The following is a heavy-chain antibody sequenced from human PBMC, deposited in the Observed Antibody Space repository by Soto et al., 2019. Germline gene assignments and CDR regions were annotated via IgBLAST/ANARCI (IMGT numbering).Heavy chain of an antibody. V-gene: IGHV1-3*01. CDR3: ARTDCSSTSCYNYYYYGMDV. Sequence: QVQLVQSGTEVKKPGASVKVSCKTSGYSFTKYGLHWVRQAPGQRLEWMAWINPGNGDTKYSQKFQGRVTITRDTSATTAYMELSSLRSEDSAVFYCARTDCSSTSCYNYYYYGMDVWGQGTTVTVSS. J-gene: IGHJ6*02. CDR1: GYSFTKYG. CDR2: INPGNGDT. D-gene: IGHD2-2*01.